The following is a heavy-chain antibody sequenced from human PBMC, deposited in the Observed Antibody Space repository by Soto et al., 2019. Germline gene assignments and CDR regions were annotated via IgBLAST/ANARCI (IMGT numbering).Heavy chain of an antibody. CDR3: ERTRGGYSYGPPLNLAGETPNWFDP. D-gene: IGHD5-18*01. Sequence: QVQLQESGPGLVKPSETLSLTCTVSGGSISSYYWSWIRQPPGKGLEWIGYIYYSGSTNYNHSLQSRGTISVDTSNNQFSLTLNSVTAAATAVYYSERTRGGYSYGPPLNLAGETPNWFDPWGQVTLVTVSS. CDR1: GGSISSYY. CDR2: IYYSGST. J-gene: IGHJ5*02. V-gene: IGHV4-59*01.